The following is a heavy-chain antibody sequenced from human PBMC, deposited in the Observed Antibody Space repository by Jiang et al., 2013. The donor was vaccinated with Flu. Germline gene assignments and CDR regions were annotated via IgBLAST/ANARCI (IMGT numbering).Heavy chain of an antibody. CDR2: FFRIDEK. CDR3: ARVITMIVVLHGRGYYYYYMDV. CDR1: GFSLSNARNG. J-gene: IGHJ6*03. Sequence: KPTQTLTLTCTVSGFSLSNARNGCELDRQPQGRPWSGLHTFFRIDEKSYSTSLKSRLTISKDTSKSQVVLTMTNMDPVDTATYYCARVITMIVVLHGRGYYYYYMDVWGKGTTVTVSS. D-gene: IGHD3-22*01. V-gene: IGHV2-26*01.